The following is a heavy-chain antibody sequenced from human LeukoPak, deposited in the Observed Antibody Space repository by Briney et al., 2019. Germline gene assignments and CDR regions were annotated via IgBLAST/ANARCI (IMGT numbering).Heavy chain of an antibody. CDR1: GGTFSSYA. J-gene: IGHJ2*01. V-gene: IGHV1-69*04. Sequence: ASVKVSCKASGGTFSSYAISWVRQAPGQGLEWMGRIIPILGIANYAQKFQGRVTITADKSTSTAYMELSSLRSEDTAVYYCASRYYYDSSGYHSADWYFDLWGRGTLVTVSS. CDR2: IIPILGIA. CDR3: ASRYYYDSSGYHSADWYFDL. D-gene: IGHD3-22*01.